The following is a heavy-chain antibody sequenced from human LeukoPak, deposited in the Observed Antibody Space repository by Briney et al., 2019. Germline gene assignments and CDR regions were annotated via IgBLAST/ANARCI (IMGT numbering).Heavy chain of an antibody. CDR2: ISSSSNYI. Sequence: GSLRLSCAASGFTFSSYSMNWVRQAPGKGLEWVSSISSSSNYIYYADSVKGRFTISRDNAKNSVYLQMNSLRAEDTAVYYCAKDEARGPYYFDSWGQGTLVTVSS. CDR1: GFTFSSYS. D-gene: IGHD3-10*01. V-gene: IGHV3-21*01. J-gene: IGHJ4*02. CDR3: AKDEARGPYYFDS.